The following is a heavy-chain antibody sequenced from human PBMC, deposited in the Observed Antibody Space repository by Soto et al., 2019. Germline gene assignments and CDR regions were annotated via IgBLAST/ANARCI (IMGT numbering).Heavy chain of an antibody. Sequence: GGSLRLSCAASGFTFSSYGMHWVRQAPGKGLEWVAVISYDGSNKYYADSVKGRFTISRDNSKNTLYLQMNSLRAEDTAVYYCAKVPNGDYVPHRVYFDYWGQGTLVTVSS. CDR3: AKVPNGDYVPHRVYFDY. CDR1: GFTFSSYG. CDR2: ISYDGSNK. D-gene: IGHD4-17*01. J-gene: IGHJ4*02. V-gene: IGHV3-30*18.